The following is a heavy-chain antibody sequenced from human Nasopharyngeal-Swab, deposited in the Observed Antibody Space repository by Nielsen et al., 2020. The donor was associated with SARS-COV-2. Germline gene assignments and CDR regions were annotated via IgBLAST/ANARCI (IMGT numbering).Heavy chain of an antibody. Sequence: ASVKVSCKASGYTFIDFSVHWVRQAPGQRLEWMGRINPDNGYTKYSQKFQGRVTITRDTSASTAYMELSSLRSEDTAVYYCATPMTTVTSFDYWGQGTLVTVSS. J-gene: IGHJ4*02. D-gene: IGHD4-17*01. CDR1: GYTFIDFS. CDR2: INPDNGYT. V-gene: IGHV1-3*01. CDR3: ATPMTTVTSFDY.